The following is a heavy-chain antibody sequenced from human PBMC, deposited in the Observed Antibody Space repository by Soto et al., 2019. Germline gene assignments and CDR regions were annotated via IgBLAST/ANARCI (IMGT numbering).Heavy chain of an antibody. Sequence: EVQLVESGGGLVKPGGSLRLSCAASGLTFSSYSLNWVRQAPGKGLEWVSSITSSGASIYYADSVKGRFTISRDNAKNSLYLQMNSLRAEDTAVYYCARDGSEGSGEIGYYYYMDVWGKGTTATVSS. CDR3: ARDGSEGSGEIGYYYYMDV. CDR2: ITSSGASI. D-gene: IGHD2-15*01. V-gene: IGHV3-21*01. CDR1: GLTFSSYS. J-gene: IGHJ6*03.